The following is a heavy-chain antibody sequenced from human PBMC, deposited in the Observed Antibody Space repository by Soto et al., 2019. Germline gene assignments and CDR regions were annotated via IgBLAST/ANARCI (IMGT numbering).Heavy chain of an antibody. J-gene: IGHJ4*02. D-gene: IGHD3-22*01. V-gene: IGHV3-30*18. CDR3: VKSSGSSYGYFDY. CDR2: ISHDGNNK. CDR1: GFTFSSYG. Sequence: PGGSLRLSCAASGFTFSSYGMHWVRQAPGKGLEWVSIISHDGNNKDSADSVKGRFTLSRDNSRNTLYLQLNSLRAEDTAVYYCVKSSGSSYGYFDYWGQGSQVTVSS.